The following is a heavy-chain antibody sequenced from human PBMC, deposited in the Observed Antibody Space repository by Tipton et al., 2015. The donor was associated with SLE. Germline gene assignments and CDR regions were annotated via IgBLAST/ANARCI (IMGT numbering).Heavy chain of an antibody. CDR3: ARESGRFQGVEY. CDR1: GFTFSDQY. D-gene: IGHD2-15*01. Sequence: SLRLSCAASGFTFSDQYMSWIRQAPGKGLEWIAYISSSGSSIFYADSVKGRFSISRDNAKNSLFLQMNSLRGEDTAVYYCARESGRFQGVEYWGQGTLFTVSS. CDR2: ISSSGSSI. V-gene: IGHV3-11*01. J-gene: IGHJ4*02.